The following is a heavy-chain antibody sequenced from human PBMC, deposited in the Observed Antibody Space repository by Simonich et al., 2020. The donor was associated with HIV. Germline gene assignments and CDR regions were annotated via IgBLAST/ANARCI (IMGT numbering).Heavy chain of an antibody. CDR2: ISWNRGSI. Sequence: EVQLVESGGGLVQPGRSLRLSCAASGFTFDDYAMHWVRQAPGKGLEWVSGISWNRGSIGYADSVNGRFTISRDNAKNSLYLQMNSLRAEDMALYYCAKDRYSSSSGSFDYWGQGTLVTVSS. D-gene: IGHD6-6*01. CDR1: GFTFDDYA. CDR3: AKDRYSSSSGSFDY. V-gene: IGHV3-9*03. J-gene: IGHJ4*02.